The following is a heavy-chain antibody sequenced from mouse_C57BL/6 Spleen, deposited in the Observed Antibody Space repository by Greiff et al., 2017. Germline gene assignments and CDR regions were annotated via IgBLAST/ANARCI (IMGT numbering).Heavy chain of an antibody. D-gene: IGHD1-1*01. CDR2: IDPSDSYT. V-gene: IGHV1-69*01. CDR1: GYTFTSYW. Sequence: QVQLKQPGAELVMPGASVKLSCKASGYTFTSYWMHWVKQRPGQGLEWIGEIDPSDSYTNYNQKFKGKSTLTVDKSSSTAYMQLSSLTSEDSAVYYCARAITTVVAPYAMDYWGQGTSVTVSS. J-gene: IGHJ4*01. CDR3: ARAITTVVAPYAMDY.